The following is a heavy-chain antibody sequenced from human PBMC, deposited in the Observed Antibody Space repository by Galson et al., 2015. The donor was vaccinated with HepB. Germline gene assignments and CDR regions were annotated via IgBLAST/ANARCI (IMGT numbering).Heavy chain of an antibody. CDR1: GYTFTSYA. CDR2: INAGNGNT. V-gene: IGHV1-3*01. CDR3: ARDYVVATIRLFSYYYGMDV. Sequence: SVKVSCKASGYTFTSYAMHWVRQAPGQRLEWMGWINAGNGNTKYSQKFQGRVTITRDTSASTAYMELSSLRSEDTAVYYCARDYVVATIRLFSYYYGMDVWGQGTTVTVSS. D-gene: IGHD5-12*01. J-gene: IGHJ6*02.